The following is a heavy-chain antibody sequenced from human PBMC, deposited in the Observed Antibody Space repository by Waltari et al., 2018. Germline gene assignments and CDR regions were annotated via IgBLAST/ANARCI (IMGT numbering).Heavy chain of an antibody. D-gene: IGHD6-6*01. CDR2: INHSGST. Sequence: QVQLQQWGAGLLKPSETLSLTCAVYGGSFSGYYWSWIRQPPGKGLEWIGEINHSGSTNYNPSLKSRVTISVDTSKNQFSLKLSSVTAADTAVYYFARSQSGIAARQAWGQGTLVTVSS. J-gene: IGHJ5*02. CDR1: GGSFSGYY. CDR3: ARSQSGIAARQA. V-gene: IGHV4-34*01.